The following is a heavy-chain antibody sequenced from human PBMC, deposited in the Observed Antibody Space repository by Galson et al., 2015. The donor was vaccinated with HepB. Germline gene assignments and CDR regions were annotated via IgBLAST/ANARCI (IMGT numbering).Heavy chain of an antibody. CDR2: ISAYSGNT. V-gene: IGHV1-18*01. CDR3: AREGAPGVLLGGVLATYNWFDP. CDR1: GDTFSNYG. D-gene: IGHD3-16*02. Sequence: SVKVSCKASGDTFSNYGINWVRQAPGQGLEWMGWISAYSGNTNYAQKFQGRVTMTTDTSTSTAYMELRSLRSDDTAMYYCAREGAPGVLLGGVLATYNWFDPWGQGTLVIVSS. J-gene: IGHJ5*02.